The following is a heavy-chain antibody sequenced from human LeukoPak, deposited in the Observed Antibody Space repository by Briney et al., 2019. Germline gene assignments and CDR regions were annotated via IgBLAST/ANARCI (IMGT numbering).Heavy chain of an antibody. CDR3: ARDPRGVKAILGAFDI. D-gene: IGHD2-21*01. Sequence: SETLSLTCTVSGDSISSGSYLWSWIRQPAGKGLEWIGRTYIGGDTNYNPSLKSRVTISLDTSKNQISLRLSSVTAADTAVYYCARDPRGVKAILGAFDIWGQGTTVTDSS. CDR1: GDSISSGSYL. J-gene: IGHJ3*02. V-gene: IGHV4-61*02. CDR2: TYIGGDT.